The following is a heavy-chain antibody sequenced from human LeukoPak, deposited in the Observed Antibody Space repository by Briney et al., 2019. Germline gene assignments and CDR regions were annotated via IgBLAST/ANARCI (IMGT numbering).Heavy chain of an antibody. V-gene: IGHV1-2*02. CDR3: ARDRGLGGWYLDY. Sequence: ASVKVSCKASGYTFTCYYVHWVRQAPGQGLEWMGWINPNSGGTNYAQKFQGRVTMTRDTSISTAYMELSRLRSDDTAVYYCARDRGLGGWYLDYWGQGTLVTVSS. CDR1: GYTFTCYY. J-gene: IGHJ4*02. CDR2: INPNSGGT. D-gene: IGHD6-19*01.